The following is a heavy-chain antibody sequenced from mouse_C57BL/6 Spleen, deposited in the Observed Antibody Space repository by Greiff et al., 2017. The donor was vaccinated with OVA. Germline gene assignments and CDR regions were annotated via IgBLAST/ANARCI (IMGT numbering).Heavy chain of an antibody. V-gene: IGHV6-6*01. CDR2: IRNKANNHAT. CDR1: GFTFSDAW. D-gene: IGHD1-1*01. Sequence: EVKLVESGGGLVQPGGSMKLSCAASGFTFSDAWMDWVRQSPEKGLEWVAEIRNKANNHATYYAESVKGRFTISRDDSKSIVYLQMNSLRAEDTGIYYCTGPITTVVANWYFDVWGTGTTVTVSS. CDR3: TGPITTVVANWYFDV. J-gene: IGHJ1*03.